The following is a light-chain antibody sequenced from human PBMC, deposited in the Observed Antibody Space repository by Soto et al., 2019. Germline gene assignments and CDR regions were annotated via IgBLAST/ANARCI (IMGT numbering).Light chain of an antibody. CDR1: SSDVGGYNA. CDR2: DVS. CDR3: SSYRRSGVYV. J-gene: IGLJ1*01. V-gene: IGLV2-14*01. Sequence: QSVLTQPASVSGTTGQSITISCTGTSSDVGGYNAVSWYQQHPVRAPKLMIYDVSNRPSGISNRFSGSKSGSTASLTISGLQAEDDADYYCSSYRRSGVYVFGAGPNVTVL.